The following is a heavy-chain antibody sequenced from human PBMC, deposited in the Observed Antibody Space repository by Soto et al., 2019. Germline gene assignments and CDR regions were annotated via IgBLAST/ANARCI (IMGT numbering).Heavy chain of an antibody. D-gene: IGHD4-4*01. CDR3: ARHTVTPYYFDY. CDR2: IYYSGST. Sequence: SETLSLTCTVSGGSISSYYWSWIRQPPGKGLEWIGYIYYSGSTNYNPSLKGRVTISVDTSKNQFSLKLSSVTAADTAVYYCARHTVTPYYFDYWGQGTLVTVSS. CDR1: GGSISSYY. V-gene: IGHV4-59*08. J-gene: IGHJ4*02.